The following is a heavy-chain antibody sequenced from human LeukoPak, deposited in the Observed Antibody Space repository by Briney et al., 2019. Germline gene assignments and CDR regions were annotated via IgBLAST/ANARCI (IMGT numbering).Heavy chain of an antibody. CDR1: GYTFTSYG. J-gene: IGHJ3*02. V-gene: IGHV1-18*01. CDR3: ARRLAVARRDAFDI. CDR2: ISSYNGNT. D-gene: IGHD6-19*01. Sequence: GASVKVSCKASGYTFTSYGISWVRQAPGQGLEWMGWISSYNGNTNYAQKLQGRVTMSTDTYTGTAYMELRSLRYVGTAVFYCARRLAVARRDAFDIWGQGTMVTVSS.